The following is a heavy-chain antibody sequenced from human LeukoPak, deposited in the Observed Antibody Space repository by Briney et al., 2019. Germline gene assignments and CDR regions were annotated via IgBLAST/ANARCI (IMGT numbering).Heavy chain of an antibody. D-gene: IGHD5-12*01. Sequence: GGSLRLSCVASGFNVTRYSMHWVRQSSGKGLEWVSSISSSGAYTYYADSLRGRFTISRDNAKSSLYLQMNSLRDGDTALYYCARCRYDTLGGDSFDVWGQGTMVTVSS. CDR1: GFNVTRYS. CDR3: ARCRYDTLGGDSFDV. J-gene: IGHJ3*01. V-gene: IGHV3-21*01. CDR2: ISSSGAYT.